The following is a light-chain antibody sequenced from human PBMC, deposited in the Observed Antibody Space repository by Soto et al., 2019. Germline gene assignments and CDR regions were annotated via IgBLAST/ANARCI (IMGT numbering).Light chain of an antibody. V-gene: IGKV1-39*01. CDR3: QQSYSTPGYT. CDR1: QSISSY. Sequence: DIQMTQSPSSLSASVGDRVTITCRASQSISSYLNWYQQKPGKAPKLLIYAASSLQSGVPSRFSGSGSGTDFTLTISSLQPEDFATYYCQQSYSTPGYTFGQGTKLGIK. J-gene: IGKJ2*01. CDR2: AAS.